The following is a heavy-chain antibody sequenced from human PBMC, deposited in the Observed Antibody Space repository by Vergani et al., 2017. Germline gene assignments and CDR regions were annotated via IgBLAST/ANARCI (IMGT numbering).Heavy chain of an antibody. V-gene: IGHV4-61*01. CDR1: GGSVSSGSYY. D-gene: IGHD5-24*01. Sequence: QVQLQESGPGLVKPSETLYLPCTVSGGSVSSGSYYRGWIRQPPGKGLEWIGYIYYSGSTNDNPSLKSRVTIAVDSSKNQFSLKLSSVTAADTAVYYGARDPVGRDGYNWYFDLWGRGTLVTVSS. CDR3: ARDPVGRDGYNWYFDL. CDR2: IYYSGST. J-gene: IGHJ2*01.